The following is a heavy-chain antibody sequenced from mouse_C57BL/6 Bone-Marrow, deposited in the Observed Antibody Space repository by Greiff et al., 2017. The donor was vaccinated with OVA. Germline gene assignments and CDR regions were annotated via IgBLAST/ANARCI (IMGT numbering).Heavy chain of an antibody. CDR3: ARGWLLRGWDFDV. D-gene: IGHD2-3*01. Sequence: VQLQQSVAELVRPGASVKLSCTASGFNIKNTYMHWVKQRPEQGLEWIGRIDPANGNTKYAPKFQGTATITADTSSNTADLQLSSLTSEDTAIYYCARGWLLRGWDFDVWGTGTTVTVSA. J-gene: IGHJ1*03. V-gene: IGHV14-3*01. CDR1: GFNIKNTY. CDR2: IDPANGNT.